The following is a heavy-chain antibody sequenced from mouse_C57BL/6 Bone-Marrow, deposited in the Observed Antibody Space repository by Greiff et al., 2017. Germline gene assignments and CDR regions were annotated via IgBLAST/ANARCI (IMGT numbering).Heavy chain of an antibody. CDR1: GYTFTDYY. CDR3: ARLTGTSGYYFDY. Sequence: EVQLQQSGPELVKPGASVKISCKASGYTFTDYYMNWVKQSHGKSLEWIGDINPNNGGTSYNQKFKGKATLTVDKSSSTTYMELRSLTSEDSAVYYGARLTGTSGYYFDYWGQGTTLTVSS. J-gene: IGHJ2*01. V-gene: IGHV1-26*01. CDR2: INPNNGGT. D-gene: IGHD4-1*01.